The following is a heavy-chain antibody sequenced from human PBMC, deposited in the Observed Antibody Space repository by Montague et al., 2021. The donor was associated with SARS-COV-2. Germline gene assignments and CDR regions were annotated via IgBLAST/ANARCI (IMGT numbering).Heavy chain of an antibody. CDR1: GFTFSRYA. D-gene: IGHD3-10*01. V-gene: IGHV3-23*01. Sequence: SLRLSCAASGFTFSRYAMNWVRQAPGKGLEWVSTTSGSGVSTYYADSVKGRFTISRDDSKNTVFLQMNSLRAEDTAMYFCAKDVDYYGSGSYGNWLDPWGQGTLVAVSS. CDR2: TSGSGVST. J-gene: IGHJ5*02. CDR3: AKDVDYYGSGSYGNWLDP.